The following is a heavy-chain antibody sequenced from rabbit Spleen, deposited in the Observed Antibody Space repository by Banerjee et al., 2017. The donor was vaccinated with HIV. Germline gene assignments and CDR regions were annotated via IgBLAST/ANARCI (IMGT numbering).Heavy chain of an antibody. Sequence: QEQLVESGGGLVQPEGSLTLTCTASGFSFSNSKIMCWVRQAPGKGLEWIACINTINLNTVYATWAKGRFTISKASWTTMTLQMTSLTAADTATYFCARDSGTSFSSYGMDLWGPGTLVTVS. D-gene: IGHD4-1*01. CDR2: INTINLNT. CDR3: ARDSGTSFSSYGMDL. CDR1: GFSFSNSKI. V-gene: IGHV1S45*01. J-gene: IGHJ6*01.